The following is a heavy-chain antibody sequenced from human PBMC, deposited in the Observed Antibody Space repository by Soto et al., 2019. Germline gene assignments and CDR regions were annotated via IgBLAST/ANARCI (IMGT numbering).Heavy chain of an antibody. D-gene: IGHD6-19*01. CDR3: AHRPSGWYLFDY. Sequence: QITLKESGPTLVRPTQTLTLTCTFSGFSLSTSGLGVGWIRQPPGKALEWLALIYWNDDKRYSPSMKARLTIPKDASKNRVFLTMTNMEPVDTATYYCAHRPSGWYLFDYWGQGTLVTVSS. V-gene: IGHV2-5*01. CDR2: IYWNDDK. J-gene: IGHJ4*02. CDR1: GFSLSTSGLG.